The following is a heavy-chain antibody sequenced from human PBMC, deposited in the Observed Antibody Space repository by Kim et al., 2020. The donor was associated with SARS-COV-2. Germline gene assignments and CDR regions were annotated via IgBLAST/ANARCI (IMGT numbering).Heavy chain of an antibody. Sequence: SETLSLTCAVYGGSFSGYYWSWIRQPPGKGLEWIGEINHSGSTNYNPSLKSRVTISVDTSKNQFSLKLSSVTAADMAVYYCARGLGTMIPWGQGTLVTVS. D-gene: IGHD3-22*01. CDR3: ARGLGTMIP. CDR1: GGSFSGYY. CDR2: INHSGST. V-gene: IGHV4-34*01. J-gene: IGHJ5*02.